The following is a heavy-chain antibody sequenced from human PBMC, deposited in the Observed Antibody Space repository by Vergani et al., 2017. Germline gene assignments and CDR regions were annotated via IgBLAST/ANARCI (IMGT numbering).Heavy chain of an antibody. CDR2: ISSSSSYI. V-gene: IGHV3-21*02. CDR1: GFTFSSYS. CDR3: ARARSPRYSYGYTFDY. D-gene: IGHD5-18*01. Sequence: EVQLVESGGGLVPPGRSLRLSCAASGFTFSSYSMNWVRQAPGKGLEWVSSISSSSSYIYYADSVKGRFTISRDNAKNSLYLQMNSLRAEDTAVYYCARARSPRYSYGYTFDYWGQGTLVTVSS. J-gene: IGHJ4*02.